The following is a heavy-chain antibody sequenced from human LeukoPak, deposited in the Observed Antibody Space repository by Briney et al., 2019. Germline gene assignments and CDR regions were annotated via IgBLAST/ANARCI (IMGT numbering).Heavy chain of an antibody. Sequence: RPSVKVSCKASGYTFTSYYMHWVRQSPGQGLEWMGIINPSGSSTRYAQKFQGRVTMTRDTSTSTVYMELSSLRSEDTAVYYCARDTSPSSSSGYYGSGSYYNPLDYWGQGTLVTVSS. CDR2: INPSGSST. J-gene: IGHJ4*02. CDR3: ARDTSPSSSSGYYGSGSYYNPLDY. CDR1: GYTFTSYY. V-gene: IGHV1-46*03. D-gene: IGHD3-10*01.